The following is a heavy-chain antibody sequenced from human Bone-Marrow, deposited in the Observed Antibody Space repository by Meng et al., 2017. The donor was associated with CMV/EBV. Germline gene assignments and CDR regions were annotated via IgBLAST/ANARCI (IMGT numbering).Heavy chain of an antibody. CDR1: GFPFSGPA. J-gene: IGHJ4*02. Sequence: GESLKISCAASGFPFSGPAMHWVRQASGKGREWVGRIRSKANSYATAYAASVKGRFTISRDDSKNTAYLQMNSLKTEDTAVYYCTRHLTTNFGVDVHWGQGTLVTVPS. CDR2: IRSKANSYAT. CDR3: TRHLTTNFGVDVH. D-gene: IGHD3-3*01. V-gene: IGHV3-73*01.